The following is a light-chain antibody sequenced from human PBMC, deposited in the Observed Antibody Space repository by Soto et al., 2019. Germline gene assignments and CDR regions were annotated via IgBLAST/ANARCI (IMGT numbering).Light chain of an antibody. CDR2: EVN. CDR3: SSYTSSSTVV. Sequence: QSALTQPASVSGSPGQSITISCTGTSSDVGGYNYVSWYQQHPGKAPKLMIYEVNNRPSGVSNRLSGSKSGNTASLTISGLQAEDEADYYCSSYTSSSTVVFGGGTKLTVL. V-gene: IGLV2-14*01. J-gene: IGLJ2*01. CDR1: SSDVGGYNY.